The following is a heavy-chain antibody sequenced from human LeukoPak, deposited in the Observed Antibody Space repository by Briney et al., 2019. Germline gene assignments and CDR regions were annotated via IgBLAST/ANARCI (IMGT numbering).Heavy chain of an antibody. D-gene: IGHD3-22*01. V-gene: IGHV3-30*02. Sequence: GGSLRLSCGASGFIFSKYGMHWVRQAPGKGLERVAFRNDKGVDKNYADSVKGQFTISRDNSKNTLVLQMNSLRSEDTAVYFCARRYDSSGYNYYYYYMDVWGKGTTVTISS. CDR1: GFIFSKYG. CDR2: RNDKGVDK. J-gene: IGHJ6*03. CDR3: ARRYDSSGYNYYYYYMDV.